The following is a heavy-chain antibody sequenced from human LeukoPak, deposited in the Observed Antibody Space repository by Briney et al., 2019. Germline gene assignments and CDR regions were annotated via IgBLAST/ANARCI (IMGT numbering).Heavy chain of an antibody. Sequence: ASVKVSCKASGYTFTGHYIHWVRQAPGQGLEWMGWINPNSGGTNYAQKFQGRVTMTRDTSISTASVELNRLTSDDTAVYYCARGALQYYDFWSGYHFDYWGQGTLVTVSS. CDR1: GYTFTGHY. D-gene: IGHD3-3*01. CDR3: ARGALQYYDFWSGYHFDY. J-gene: IGHJ4*02. V-gene: IGHV1-2*02. CDR2: INPNSGGT.